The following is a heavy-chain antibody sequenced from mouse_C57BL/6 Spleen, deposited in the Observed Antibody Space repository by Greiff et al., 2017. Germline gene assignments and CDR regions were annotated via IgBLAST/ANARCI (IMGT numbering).Heavy chain of an antibody. D-gene: IGHD2-3*01. CDR1: GFTFSSYG. CDR2: ISSGGSYT. V-gene: IGHV5-6*01. CDR3: ARQNDGGYYAMDY. Sequence: EVHLVESGGDLVKPGGSLKLSCAASGFTFSSYGMSWVRQTPDKRLEWVATISSGGSYTYYPDSVKGRFTISRDNAKNTLYLQMSSLKSEDTAMYYCARQNDGGYYAMDYWGQGTSVTVSS. J-gene: IGHJ4*01.